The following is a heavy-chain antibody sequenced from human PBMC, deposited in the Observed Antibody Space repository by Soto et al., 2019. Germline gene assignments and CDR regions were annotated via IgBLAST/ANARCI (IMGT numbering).Heavy chain of an antibody. CDR2: ISYDGSNK. D-gene: IGHD4-17*01. J-gene: IGHJ4*01. CDR1: GFTFSSYA. V-gene: IGHV3-30-3*01. Sequence: QVQLVESGGGVVQPGRSLRLSCAASGFTFSSYAMHWVRQAPGKGLEWVAGISYDGSNKYYADSVKGRFTISRDNSKNTLYLQINSLRAEDTAVYYCATGLYGDYYFDYWGHGTLVTVST. CDR3: ATGLYGDYYFDY.